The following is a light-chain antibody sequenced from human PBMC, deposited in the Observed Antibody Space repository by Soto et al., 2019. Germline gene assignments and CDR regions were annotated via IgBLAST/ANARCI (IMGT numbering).Light chain of an antibody. J-gene: IGKJ2*01. CDR2: AAS. CDR1: QSISFY. V-gene: IGKV1-39*01. CDR3: QQSYSTPYT. Sequence: DSQMTQSPSSLSASVGDRVTITCRASQSISFYLNWYQQKPGKAPKLLIYAASSLQCGVPSRFSGTGSGTDFTLTISSLQPEDFATYYCQQSYSTPYTFGQVTKIEIK.